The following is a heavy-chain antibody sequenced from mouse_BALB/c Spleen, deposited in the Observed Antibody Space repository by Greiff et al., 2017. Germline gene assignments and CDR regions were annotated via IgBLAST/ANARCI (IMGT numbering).Heavy chain of an antibody. CDR2: ISSGSSTI. Sequence: EVKLVESGGGLVQPGGSRKLSCAASGFTFSSFGMHWVRQAPEKGLEWVAYISSGSSTIYYADTVKGRFTISRDNPKNTLFLQMTSLRSEDTAMYYCARRASYYGSSYWYFDVWGAGTTVTVSS. CDR1: GFTFSSFG. J-gene: IGHJ1*01. D-gene: IGHD1-1*01. V-gene: IGHV5-17*02. CDR3: ARRASYYGSSYWYFDV.